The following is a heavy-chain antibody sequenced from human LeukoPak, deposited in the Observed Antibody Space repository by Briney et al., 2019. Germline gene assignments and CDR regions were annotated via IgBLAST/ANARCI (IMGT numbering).Heavy chain of an antibody. CDR3: VKGSLYSSGCYDY. V-gene: IGHV3-23*01. CDR1: GFIFSTYA. J-gene: IGHJ4*02. CDR2: ISGSGTGT. Sequence: PGGSLRLSCATSGFIFSTYALSWVRQAPGKGLEWASGISGSGTGTYYADSVKGRFTISRDNSKNTLFLQMNSLRAEDTAVYYCVKGSLYSSGCYDYWGQGTLVTVSA. D-gene: IGHD6-19*01.